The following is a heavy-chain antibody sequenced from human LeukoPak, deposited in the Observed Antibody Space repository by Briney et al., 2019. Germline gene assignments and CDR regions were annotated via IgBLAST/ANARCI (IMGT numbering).Heavy chain of an antibody. J-gene: IGHJ6*02. D-gene: IGHD2-2*01. CDR3: AKGRYCDSTTCANHGLDV. CDR1: GFTFSSYA. V-gene: IGHV3-23*01. CDR2: ITGSGGTT. Sequence: PGGSLRLSCAASGFTFSSYAMSWVRRAPGKGLEWVSTITGSGGTTNYADSVKGRFTISRDNSKNTLSLQVNSLSAEDTAVYYCAKGRYCDSTTCANHGLDVWGQGTTVTVSS.